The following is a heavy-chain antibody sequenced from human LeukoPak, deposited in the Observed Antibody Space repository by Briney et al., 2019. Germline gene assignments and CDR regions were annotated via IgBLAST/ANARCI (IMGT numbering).Heavy chain of an antibody. J-gene: IGHJ4*02. CDR1: GYTFTGYY. Sequence: EASVKVSCKASGYTFTGYYMHWVRQAPGQGLEWMGWINPNSGGTNYAQKLQGRVTMTTDTSTSTAYMELRSLRSDDTAVYYCARVQDSLITLIDYWGQGTLVTVSS. D-gene: IGHD3-22*01. CDR2: INPNSGGT. CDR3: ARVQDSLITLIDY. V-gene: IGHV1-2*02.